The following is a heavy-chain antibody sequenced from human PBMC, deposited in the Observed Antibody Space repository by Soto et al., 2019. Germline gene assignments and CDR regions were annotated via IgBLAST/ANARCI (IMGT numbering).Heavy chain of an antibody. J-gene: IGHJ6*02. CDR1: GGSISTDHW. CDR2: IFHSGST. V-gene: IGHV4-4*02. Sequence: QVQLQESGPGLVKPSGTLSLSCTVSGGSISTDHWWTWVRQSPGEGLEWIGEIFHSGSTAYTPSLKSRVTFPVDRSNNLVSLNLNSVTAADTAIYYCARRVFRVRSGAMDIWGRGTTVTVSS. D-gene: IGHD3-10*01. CDR3: ARRVFRVRSGAMDI.